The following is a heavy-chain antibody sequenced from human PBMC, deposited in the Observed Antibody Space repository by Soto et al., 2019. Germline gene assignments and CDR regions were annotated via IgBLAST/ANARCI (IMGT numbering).Heavy chain of an antibody. J-gene: IGHJ6*03. V-gene: IGHV3-74*01. CDR1: GFTFSSYW. Sequence: GGSLRLSCAASGFTFSSYWMHWVRQAPGKGLVWVSRINSDGSSTSYADSVKGRFTISRDNAKNTLYLQMNSLRAEDTAVYYCARVGGKDIVVVPAAMKRYYYYYMHVWGTGPTGTVSS. CDR2: INSDGSST. CDR3: ARVGGKDIVVVPAAMKRYYYYYMHV. D-gene: IGHD2-2*01.